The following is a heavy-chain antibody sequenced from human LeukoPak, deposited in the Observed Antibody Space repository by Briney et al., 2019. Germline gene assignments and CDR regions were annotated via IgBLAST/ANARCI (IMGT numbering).Heavy chain of an antibody. CDR3: AREYQEIRRTRWFDR. D-gene: IGHD2-2*01. J-gene: IGHJ5*02. Sequence: SVKVSCKASGGTFISYTISWVRQAPGQGLEWMGRIIPILGIANYAQKFQGRVTITADKTTNTAYMELSSLRSENTAVYYCAREYQEIRRTRWFDRWGQGTLVTVSS. CDR2: IIPILGIA. V-gene: IGHV1-69*04. CDR1: GGTFISYT.